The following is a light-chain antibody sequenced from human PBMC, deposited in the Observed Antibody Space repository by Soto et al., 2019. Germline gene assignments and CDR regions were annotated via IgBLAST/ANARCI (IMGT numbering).Light chain of an antibody. J-gene: IGKJ1*01. Sequence: EVVLTQSPGTLSLSPGERASLSCRASQTVTSSFLAWYQQKPGQAPRLLISGASNRATDIPDRFSGSGSGTDFTLVISRVGPEDSAVYYCQQYGNSPRTVGQGTKVDIK. CDR3: QQYGNSPRT. CDR2: GAS. CDR1: QTVTSSF. V-gene: IGKV3-20*01.